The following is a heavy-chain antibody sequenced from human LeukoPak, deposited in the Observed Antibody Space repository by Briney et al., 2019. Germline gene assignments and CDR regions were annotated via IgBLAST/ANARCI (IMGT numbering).Heavy chain of an antibody. CDR3: ARDLGYCSGGSCYSGPHWFDP. D-gene: IGHD2-15*01. CDR1: GGSISSGDYY. CDR2: IYYSGSN. J-gene: IGHJ5*02. Sequence: SGTLSLTCTVSGGSISSGDYYWSWIRQPPGKGLVWIGYIYYSGSNYYNPSLKSRVTISVDTSKNQFPLKLSSVTEADTAVYYCARDLGYCSGGSCYSGPHWFDPWGQGTLVTVSS. V-gene: IGHV4-30-4*02.